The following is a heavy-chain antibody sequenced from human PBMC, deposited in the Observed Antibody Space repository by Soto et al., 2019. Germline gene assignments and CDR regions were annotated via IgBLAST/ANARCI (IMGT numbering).Heavy chain of an antibody. CDR1: GGSISSSSYY. V-gene: IGHV4-39*02. Sequence: QLQLQESGPGLVKPSETLSLTCTVSGGSISSSSYYWGWIRQPPGKGLEWIGSIYYSGSTYYNPSLKSRVTISVDTSKNQFSLKLSSVTAADTAVYYCAREEAAENWFDPWGQGTLVTVSS. D-gene: IGHD6-13*01. CDR3: AREEAAENWFDP. CDR2: IYYSGST. J-gene: IGHJ5*02.